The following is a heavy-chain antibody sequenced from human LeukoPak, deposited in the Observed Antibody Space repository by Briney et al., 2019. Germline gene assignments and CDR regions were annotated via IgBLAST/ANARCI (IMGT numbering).Heavy chain of an antibody. J-gene: IGHJ6*02. CDR3: ARGYNWNYSALGRQKSYYYGMDV. V-gene: IGHV4-34*01. D-gene: IGHD1-7*01. Sequence: SETLSLTCAVYGGSFSGYYWSWIRQPPGKGLEWIGEINHSGSTNYNPSLKSRVTISVDTSKNQFSLKLSSVTAADTAVYYCARGYNWNYSALGRQKSYYYGMDVWGQGTTVTVSS. CDR1: GGSFSGYY. CDR2: INHSGST.